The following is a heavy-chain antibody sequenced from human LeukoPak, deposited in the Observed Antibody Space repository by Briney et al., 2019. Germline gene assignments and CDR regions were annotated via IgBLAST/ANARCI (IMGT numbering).Heavy chain of an antibody. V-gene: IGHV3-23*01. CDR1: GFTFSSYA. CDR2: ISGSGGST. J-gene: IGHJ4*02. D-gene: IGHD3-10*01. Sequence: GGSLRLSCAAAGFTFSSYAMSWVRQAPGKGLEWVSAISGSGGSTYYADSVKGRFTISRDNSKNTLYLQMNSLRAEDTAVYYCATEPSYYGSGNDYWGQGTLVTVSS. CDR3: ATEPSYYGSGNDY.